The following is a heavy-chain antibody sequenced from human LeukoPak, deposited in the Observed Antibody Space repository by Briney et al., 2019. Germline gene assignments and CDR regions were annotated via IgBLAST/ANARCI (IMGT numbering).Heavy chain of an antibody. CDR1: GFTFSSYA. CDR2: ISGSGGST. D-gene: IGHD3-10*01. CDR3: AKDSDPGRYYGTGSYPTSTMDY. J-gene: IGHJ4*02. V-gene: IGHV3-23*01. Sequence: PGGSLRLSCAASGFTFSSYAMSWVRQAPGKGLEWVSAISGSGGSTYYADSVKGRFTISRDNSKNTLYLQMNSLRAEDTAVYYCAKDSDPGRYYGTGSYPTSTMDYWGQGTLVTVSS.